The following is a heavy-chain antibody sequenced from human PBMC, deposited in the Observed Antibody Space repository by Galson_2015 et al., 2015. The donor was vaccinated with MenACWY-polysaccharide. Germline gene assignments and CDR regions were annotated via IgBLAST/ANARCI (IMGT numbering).Heavy chain of an antibody. CDR1: GFTFSSYG. CDR2: IRYDGSNK. CDR3: AKGGPAVPGTVRRWNDY. D-gene: IGHD6-19*01. V-gene: IGHV3-30*02. J-gene: IGHJ4*02. Sequence: ALRLSCEASGFTFSSYGMHWGRQAPGKGREGEAFIRYDGSNKYYADSVKGRFTISRGNSKSTLYLQMNSLRAEDTAVYYCAKGGPAVPGTVRRWNDYWGQGTLVPVFS.